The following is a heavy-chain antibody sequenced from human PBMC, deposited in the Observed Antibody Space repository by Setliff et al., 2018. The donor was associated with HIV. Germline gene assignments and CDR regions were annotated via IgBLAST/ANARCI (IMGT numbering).Heavy chain of an antibody. D-gene: IGHD1-26*01. Sequence: PGGSLRLSCAASGFTFSSYWMSWVRQAPGKGLEWVANIKQDGSEKYYVDSVKGRFTISRDNAKSSVYLQMNTLRAEDTALYYCATSIEGAFHYWGQGTLVTVSS. V-gene: IGHV3-7*03. CDR2: IKQDGSEK. CDR1: GFTFSSYW. CDR3: ATSIEGAFHY. J-gene: IGHJ4*02.